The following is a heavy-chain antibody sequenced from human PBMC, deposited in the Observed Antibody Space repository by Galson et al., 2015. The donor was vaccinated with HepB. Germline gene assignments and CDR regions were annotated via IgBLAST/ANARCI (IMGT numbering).Heavy chain of an antibody. CDR1: GFTFSNYA. Sequence: SLRLSCAASGFTFSNYAMSWVRQAPGKGLEWVSSVSFSGGDTFYADSVKGRFTISRGNSKNTLYLQMNSLRAEDTAVYYCAKYKPDSSGYYGSFDIWGQGTLVTVSS. CDR2: VSFSGGDT. V-gene: IGHV3-23*01. CDR3: AKYKPDSSGYYGSFDI. J-gene: IGHJ3*02. D-gene: IGHD3-22*01.